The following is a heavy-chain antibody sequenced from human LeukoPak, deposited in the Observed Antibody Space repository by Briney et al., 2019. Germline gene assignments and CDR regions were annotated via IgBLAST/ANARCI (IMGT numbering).Heavy chain of an antibody. CDR2: INHSGST. D-gene: IGHD3-22*01. V-gene: IGHV4-34*01. CDR3: ARALRWGYYDSGFDY. Sequence: KASETLSLTCAVYGGSFSGYYWSWIRQPPGKGLEWIGEINHSGSTNYNPSLKSRVTISVDTSKNQFSLKLSSVTAAGTAVYYCARALRWGYYDSGFDYWGQGTLVTVSS. CDR1: GGSFSGYY. J-gene: IGHJ4*02.